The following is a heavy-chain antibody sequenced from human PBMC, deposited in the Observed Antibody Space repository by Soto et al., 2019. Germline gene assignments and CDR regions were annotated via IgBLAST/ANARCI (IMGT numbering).Heavy chain of an antibody. CDR3: ARPPIPHHYYDSSGYYWAETDV. CDR2: IYYSGST. CDR1: GGSISSSRYY. D-gene: IGHD3-22*01. J-gene: IGHJ6*02. Sequence: QLQLQESGPGLVKPSETLSLTCTVSGGSISSSRYYWGWIRQPPGKGLEWIGSIYYSGSTYYNPSLKSRVTISVDTSKNQFSLKLSSVTAADTAVYYCARPPIPHHYYDSSGYYWAETDVWGQGTTVTVSS. V-gene: IGHV4-39*01.